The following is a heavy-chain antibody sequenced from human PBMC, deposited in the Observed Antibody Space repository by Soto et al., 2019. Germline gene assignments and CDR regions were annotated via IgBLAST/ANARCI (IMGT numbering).Heavy chain of an antibody. Sequence: KSSETLSLTCTVSGGSISSYYWSWIRQPPGKGLEWIGYIYYSGSTNYNPSLKSRVTISVDTSKNQFSLKLSSVTAADTAVYYCARGSGWYRGFYFDYWGQGTLVTVSS. CDR2: IYYSGST. CDR3: ARGSGWYRGFYFDY. J-gene: IGHJ4*02. CDR1: GGSISSYY. D-gene: IGHD6-19*01. V-gene: IGHV4-59*01.